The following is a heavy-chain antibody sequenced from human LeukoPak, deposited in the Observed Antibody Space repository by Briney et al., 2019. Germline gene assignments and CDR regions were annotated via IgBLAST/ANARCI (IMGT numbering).Heavy chain of an antibody. V-gene: IGHV1-18*01. Sequence: ASVTVSCTASGYTFTSYGISWVRQAPGHGLEWMGWISAYTENTNYAQNFQGRVIMTTDTSTTTAYMELRSLRSDDTAVYYCARWVIRADVFDIWGQGTMVTVSS. CDR2: ISAYTENT. D-gene: IGHD3-16*02. J-gene: IGHJ3*02. CDR1: GYTFTSYG. CDR3: ARWVIRADVFDI.